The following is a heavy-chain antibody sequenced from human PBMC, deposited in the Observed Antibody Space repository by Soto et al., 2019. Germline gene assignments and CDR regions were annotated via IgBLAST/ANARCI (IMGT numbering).Heavy chain of an antibody. Sequence: PSETLSLTCTVSGGSISSGDYYWSRIRQPPGKGLEWIGYIYYSGSTYYNPSLKSRVTISVDTSKNQFSLKLSSVTAADTAVYYCARERGRSIAARPYNWFDPWGQGTLVTVSS. CDR2: IYYSGST. CDR3: ARERGRSIAARPYNWFDP. CDR1: GGSISSGDYY. V-gene: IGHV4-30-4*01. J-gene: IGHJ5*02. D-gene: IGHD6-6*01.